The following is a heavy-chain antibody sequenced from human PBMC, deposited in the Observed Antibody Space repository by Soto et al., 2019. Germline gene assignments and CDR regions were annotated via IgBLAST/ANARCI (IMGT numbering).Heavy chain of an antibody. V-gene: IGHV3-48*01. D-gene: IGHD6-19*01. CDR1: GFTFSSYS. CDR3: ARDDSGWYLGY. J-gene: IGHJ4*02. Sequence: EVQLVESGGGLVQPGGSLRLSCAASGFTFSSYSMNWVRQAPGKGLEWISYISSSTVTMYYADSVKGRFTISRDNAKNSLYLLMNSLRAEDTAVYYCARDDSGWYLGYWGQGTLVTVSS. CDR2: ISSSTVTM.